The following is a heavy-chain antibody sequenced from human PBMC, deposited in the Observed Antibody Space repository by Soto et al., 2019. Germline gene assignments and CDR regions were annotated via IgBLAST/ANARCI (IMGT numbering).Heavy chain of an antibody. CDR1: GYTFTGYY. Sequence: QVQLVQSGAEVKKPGASVKVSCKASGYTFTGYYMHWVRQAPGQGLEWMGWINPNSGGTNYAQKFQGWVTMTRDTSISTAYMELSRLRSDDTAVYYCARGSYYDILTGYDYYYSMDVWGKGTTVTVSS. V-gene: IGHV1-2*04. CDR3: ARGSYYDILTGYDYYYSMDV. J-gene: IGHJ6*03. D-gene: IGHD3-9*01. CDR2: INPNSGGT.